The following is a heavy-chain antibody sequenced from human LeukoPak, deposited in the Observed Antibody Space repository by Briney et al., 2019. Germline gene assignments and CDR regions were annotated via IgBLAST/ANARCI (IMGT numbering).Heavy chain of an antibody. J-gene: IGHJ3*02. D-gene: IGHD2-2*01. CDR2: IHTSGST. CDR3: AREDIVVVPAAKRRAFDI. Sequence: SETLSLTCTVAGGSISSYYWSWIRQPAGKGLEWIGRIHTSGSTNYNPSLKSRVTMSVDTSKNQFSLKLSSVTAADTAVYYCAREDIVVVPAAKRRAFDIWGHGTMVTVSS. CDR1: GGSISSYY. V-gene: IGHV4-4*07.